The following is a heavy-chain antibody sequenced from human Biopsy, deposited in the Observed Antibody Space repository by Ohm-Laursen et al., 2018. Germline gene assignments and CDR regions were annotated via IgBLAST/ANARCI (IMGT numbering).Heavy chain of an antibody. Sequence: SETLSLTCTVSGDSVSSGSFYWTWIRQPPGQGLEYIGYIYDRGSTANYNPSLESLVTMSVDKPKNQFSLKLSSVTAADSAIYYCARGMRSSGWPYFDSWGQGTLVTVSS. V-gene: IGHV4-61*01. CDR2: IYDRGSTA. D-gene: IGHD6-19*01. CDR3: ARGMRSSGWPYFDS. J-gene: IGHJ4*02. CDR1: GDSVSSGSFY.